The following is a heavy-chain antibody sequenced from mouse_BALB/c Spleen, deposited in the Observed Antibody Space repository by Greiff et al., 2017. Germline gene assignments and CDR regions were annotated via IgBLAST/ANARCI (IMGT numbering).Heavy chain of an antibody. CDR3: ARYKNYGREGYAMDY. J-gene: IGHJ4*01. Sequence: EVQLQQSGPSLVKPSQTLSLTCSVTGDSITSGYWNWIRKFPGNKLEYMGYISYSGSTYYNPSLKSRISITRDTSKNQYYLQLNSVTTEDTATYYCARYKNYGREGYAMDYWGQGTSVTVSS. CDR1: GDSITSGY. D-gene: IGHD1-1*01. V-gene: IGHV3-8*02. CDR2: ISYSGST.